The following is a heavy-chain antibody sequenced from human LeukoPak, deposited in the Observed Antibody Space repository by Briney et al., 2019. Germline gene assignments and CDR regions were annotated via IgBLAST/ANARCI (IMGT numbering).Heavy chain of an antibody. Sequence: PSETLSLTCAVYGGSFSGYYWSWIRQPPGKGLEWIGEINHSGSTNYNPSLKSRVTISEDTSKNQFSLKLSSVTAADTAVYYCARGRVTPDYLDYWGQGTLVTVSS. D-gene: IGHD2-21*02. CDR1: GGSFSGYY. V-gene: IGHV4-34*01. CDR2: INHSGST. J-gene: IGHJ4*02. CDR3: ARGRVTPDYLDY.